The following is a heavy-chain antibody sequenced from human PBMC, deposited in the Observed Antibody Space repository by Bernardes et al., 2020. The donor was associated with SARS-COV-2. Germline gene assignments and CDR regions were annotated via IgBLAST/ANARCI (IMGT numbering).Heavy chain of an antibody. CDR2: MSASGTA. V-gene: IGHV4-4*07. CDR3: ASSYCTDISCPKIVYSAFDI. J-gene: IGHJ3*02. Sequence: SETLSLTCTASGGSISLYSWTWIRQPAGKGLEWIGRMSASGTANYNPSLKSRVTMSLDTSKKQFSLKLSSVTAADTAVYYCASSYCTDISCPKIVYSAFDIWGQGTLVTVSS. D-gene: IGHD2-8*02. CDR1: GGSISLYS.